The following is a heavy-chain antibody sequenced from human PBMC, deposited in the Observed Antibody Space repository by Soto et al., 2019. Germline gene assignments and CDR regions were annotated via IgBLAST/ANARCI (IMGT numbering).Heavy chain of an antibody. V-gene: IGHV3-23*01. D-gene: IGHD3-22*01. J-gene: IGHJ6*02. CDR2: ISGSGGST. Sequence: SLRLSCAASGFTFSSYAMSWVRQAPGKGLEWVSAISGSGGSTYYADSVKGRFTISRDNSKNTLYLQMNSLRAEDTAVYYCAKVGKGSDPYYYDSSGYYYQPTYYYYGMDVWGQGTTVTVSS. CDR3: AKVGKGSDPYYYDSSGYYYQPTYYYYGMDV. CDR1: GFTFSSYA.